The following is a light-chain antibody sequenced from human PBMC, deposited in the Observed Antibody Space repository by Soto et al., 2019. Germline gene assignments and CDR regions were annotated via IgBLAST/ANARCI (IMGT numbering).Light chain of an antibody. Sequence: DLQMTQSPSSLSASVGDSVTITCRASQDISNHVAWYQQKPGKVPILLIYAASTVRSGVPSRFSGSGSGTDFSLTISSLQPEDVATYYCQKYGSAPPWTFGQGTKVDIK. CDR3: QKYGSAPPWT. CDR1: QDISNH. CDR2: AAS. J-gene: IGKJ1*01. V-gene: IGKV1-27*01.